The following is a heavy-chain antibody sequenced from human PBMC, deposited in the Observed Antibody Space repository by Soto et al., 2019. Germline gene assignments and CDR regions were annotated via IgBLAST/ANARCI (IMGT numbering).Heavy chain of an antibody. CDR2: ISFDGSNE. V-gene: IGHV3-30-3*01. CDR3: ARPSATMMLCYGTDI. J-gene: IGHJ6*02. Sequence: RGSVGLSCAASGVTFSDYAMHWVRQAPGKGLEWVAIISFDGSNEHYADSVQGRFTISRDNSENTLYLHRNTLRADDTAVYYCARPSATMMLCYGTDISGPGRTVAVSS. CDR1: GVTFSDYA. D-gene: IGHD1-1*01.